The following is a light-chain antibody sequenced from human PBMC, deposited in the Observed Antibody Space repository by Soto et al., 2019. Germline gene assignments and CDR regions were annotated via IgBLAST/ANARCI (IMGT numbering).Light chain of an antibody. CDR2: DAA. Sequence: EVVLTQSPGTLSLSPGERATLSCRASQSLRSRSLAWYQQKNGQPPSLLIYDAASRAAGTPDRFSGSGSGTDFTLTINRLEPEDFAVYYCQQYGSSPLTFGQGTKVEIK. CDR3: QQYGSSPLT. V-gene: IGKV3-20*01. CDR1: QSLRSRS. J-gene: IGKJ1*01.